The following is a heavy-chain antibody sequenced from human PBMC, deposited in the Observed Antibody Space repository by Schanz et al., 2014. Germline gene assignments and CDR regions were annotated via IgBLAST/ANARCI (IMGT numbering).Heavy chain of an antibody. CDR2: ITYNGGTI. CDR3: ARDRRNADLDY. Sequence: VQLVESGGGLVKPGGSLRLSCAASGFTFSDYSMNWVRQAPGKGLEWISYITYNGGTIYYADSVKGRFTISRDNAKNSLYLEMNSLRAEDTALYYCARDRRNADLDYWGQGTLVTVSS. CDR1: GFTFSDYS. V-gene: IGHV3-48*01. D-gene: IGHD1-1*01. J-gene: IGHJ4*02.